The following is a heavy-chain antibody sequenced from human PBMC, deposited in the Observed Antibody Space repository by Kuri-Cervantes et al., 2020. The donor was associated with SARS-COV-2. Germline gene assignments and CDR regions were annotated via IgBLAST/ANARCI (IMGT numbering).Heavy chain of an antibody. Sequence: SVKVSCKASGGTFSSYAISWVRQAPGQGLEWMGGIIPIFGTANYAQEFQGRVTITTDESTSTAYMELSSLRSEDTAVYYCARDLGPNSSSWQFDIWGQGTMVTVSS. CDR1: GGTFSSYA. D-gene: IGHD6-13*01. CDR3: ARDLGPNSSSWQFDI. J-gene: IGHJ3*02. CDR2: IIPIFGTA. V-gene: IGHV1-69*05.